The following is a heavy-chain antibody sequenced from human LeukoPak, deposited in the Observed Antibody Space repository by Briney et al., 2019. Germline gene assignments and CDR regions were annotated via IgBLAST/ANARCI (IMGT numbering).Heavy chain of an antibody. CDR2: ISGDADTT. D-gene: IGHD2/OR15-2a*01. V-gene: IGHV3-43*02. CDR3: AKGNNSLSYNFDY. J-gene: IGHJ4*01. CDR1: GFTFRDFS. Sequence: GGSLRLSCAASGFTFRDFSMHWVRQAPGKGPEWLSLISGDADTTHYADSVKGRFTISRDNNKNSLYLQMNGLRLDDTAFYYCAKGNNSLSYNFDYWGQGTLATVSS.